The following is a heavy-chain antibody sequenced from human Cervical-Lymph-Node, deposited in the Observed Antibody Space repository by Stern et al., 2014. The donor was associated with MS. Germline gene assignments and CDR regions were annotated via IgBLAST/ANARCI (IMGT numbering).Heavy chain of an antibody. D-gene: IGHD3-10*01. CDR3: ARDLITMVRGGYYFDY. V-gene: IGHV3-21*01. CDR2: ISSSSSYI. Sequence: EDQLVESGGGLVKPGGSLRLSCAASGFTFSSYSMNWVRQAPGKGLEWVSSISSSSSYIYYADSVKGRFTISRDNAKNSLYLQMNSLRAEDTAVYYCARDLITMVRGGYYFDYWGQGTLVTVSS. J-gene: IGHJ4*02. CDR1: GFTFSSYS.